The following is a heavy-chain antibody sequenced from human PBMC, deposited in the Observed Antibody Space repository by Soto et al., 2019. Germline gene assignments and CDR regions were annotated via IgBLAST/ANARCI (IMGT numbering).Heavy chain of an antibody. V-gene: IGHV5-51*03. D-gene: IGHD3-22*01. CDR2: IYPGDSDT. Sequence: PRGSLKISCKGSGYSLTNYWIGWVRQMPGKGLEWMGIIYPGDSDTKYSPSFRGQVIISADKSIGTAYLQWNSLKASDTAMYFCATLSYFDSNGAFDQRGKGTLVTVSS. CDR3: ATLSYFDSNGAFDQ. CDR1: GYSLTNYW. J-gene: IGHJ4*02.